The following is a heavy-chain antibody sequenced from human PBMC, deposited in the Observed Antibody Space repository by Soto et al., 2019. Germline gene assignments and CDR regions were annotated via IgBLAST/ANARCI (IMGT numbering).Heavy chain of an antibody. D-gene: IGHD3-9*01. Sequence: SETLSLTCTVSGGSISSSSYYWGWIRQPPGKGLEWIGSIYYSGSTYYNPSLKSRVTISVDTSKNQFSLKLSSVTAADTAVYYCARHRRYFDWLLFGPIDYWGQGTLVTVSS. V-gene: IGHV4-39*01. J-gene: IGHJ4*02. CDR2: IYYSGST. CDR1: GGSISSSSYY. CDR3: ARHRRYFDWLLFGPIDY.